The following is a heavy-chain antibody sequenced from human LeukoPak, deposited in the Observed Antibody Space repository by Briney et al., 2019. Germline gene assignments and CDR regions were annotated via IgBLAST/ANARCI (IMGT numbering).Heavy chain of an antibody. Sequence: GGSLRLSCSASGLTFSSYNMYWVRQAPGKGLEHVSGISPYGDATYYADSVKGRFTISRDNSKNTLYLQMGSSRAEDTALYYCARIGAGSSRDYWGQGTLVTVSS. D-gene: IGHD6-13*01. CDR2: ISPYGDAT. CDR1: GLTFSSYN. CDR3: ARIGAGSSRDY. V-gene: IGHV3-64D*06. J-gene: IGHJ4*02.